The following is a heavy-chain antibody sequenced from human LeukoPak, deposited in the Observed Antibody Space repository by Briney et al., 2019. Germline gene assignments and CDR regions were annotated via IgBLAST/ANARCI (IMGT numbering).Heavy chain of an antibody. J-gene: IGHJ3*02. V-gene: IGHV4-4*07. D-gene: IGHD2-2*01. CDR2: MYTTGGT. Sequence: PSETLSLTCSVSGGSISTYYWSWIRQPAGKGLEWIGRMYTTGGTNCNPSLKSRVTMSVDTSKNQFSLKLTSVTAADTAVYYCGRDGGRTSSDAVEIWGQGTMVIVSS. CDR1: GGSISTYY. CDR3: GRDGGRTSSDAVEI.